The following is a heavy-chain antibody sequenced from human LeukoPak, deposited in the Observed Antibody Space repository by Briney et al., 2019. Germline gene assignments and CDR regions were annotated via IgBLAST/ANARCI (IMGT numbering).Heavy chain of an antibody. CDR2: INPNSGGT. V-gene: IGHV1-2*06. Sequence: ASVKVSCKASGYSFTSNYIHWVRQAPGQGLEWMGRINPNSGGTNYAQKFQGRVTMTRDTSISTAYMELSRLRSDDTAVYYCATTHYGDYLDYYYGMDVWGQGTTVTVSS. D-gene: IGHD4-17*01. J-gene: IGHJ6*02. CDR1: GYSFTSNY. CDR3: ATTHYGDYLDYYYGMDV.